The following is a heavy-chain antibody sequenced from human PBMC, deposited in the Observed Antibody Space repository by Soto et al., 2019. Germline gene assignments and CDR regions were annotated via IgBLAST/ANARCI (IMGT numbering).Heavy chain of an antibody. D-gene: IGHD1-20*01. J-gene: IGHJ6*02. CDR2: MNPDSGNT. CDR3: ARDLGITGTTPYYYGMDV. Sequence: ASVKVSCKASGYTFTAYDINWVRQATGQGFEWMGWMNPDSGNTGYAQKFQGRVTMTRDTSTSTAYMELSRLRSDDTAVYYCARDLGITGTTPYYYGMDVWGQGTTVTVSS. CDR1: GYTFTAYD. V-gene: IGHV1-8*01.